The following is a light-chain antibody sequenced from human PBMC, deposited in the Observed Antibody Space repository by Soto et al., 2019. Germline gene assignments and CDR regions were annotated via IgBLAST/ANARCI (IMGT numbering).Light chain of an antibody. CDR2: DAS. CDR3: QEHASI. J-gene: IGKJ5*01. Sequence: VLTQSPCALSLSPGERAALFCRANQALGDGRLAWYQQKPRQPPTLLVYDASPRATGIPDRFSGSGSGTDFTLTISRLEPEAFAVYYCQEHASIFGQGTRLEIK. V-gene: IGKV3-20*01. CDR1: QALGDGR.